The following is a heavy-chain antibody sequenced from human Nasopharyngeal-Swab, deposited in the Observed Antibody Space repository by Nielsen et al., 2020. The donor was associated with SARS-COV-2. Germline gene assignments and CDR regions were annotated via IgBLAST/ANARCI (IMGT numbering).Heavy chain of an antibody. Sequence: SETLSLTCAVSGGSISSSNWWSWARQPPGKGLEWIGEIYHSGSTNYNPSLKSRVTISVDKSKNQFSLKLSSVTAADTAVYYCARDITIFGVVIGFDYWGQGTLVTVSS. D-gene: IGHD3-3*01. CDR2: IYHSGST. V-gene: IGHV4-4*02. CDR3: ARDITIFGVVIGFDY. J-gene: IGHJ4*02. CDR1: GGSISSSNW.